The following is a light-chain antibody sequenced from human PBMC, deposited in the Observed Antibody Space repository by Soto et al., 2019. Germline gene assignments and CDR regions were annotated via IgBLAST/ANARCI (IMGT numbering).Light chain of an antibody. CDR2: DVS. J-gene: IGLJ3*02. V-gene: IGLV2-14*03. CDR1: SSDIGSYSY. CDR3: SSYGASSTL. Sequence: QSVLTQPDSLSGSPGQSITISCTGSSSDIGSYSYVSWYQQHPGKAPKLMIFDVSYRPSGISDRFSGSKSGNTASLTISGLQPEDEADYYCSSYGASSTLFGGGTKLTVL.